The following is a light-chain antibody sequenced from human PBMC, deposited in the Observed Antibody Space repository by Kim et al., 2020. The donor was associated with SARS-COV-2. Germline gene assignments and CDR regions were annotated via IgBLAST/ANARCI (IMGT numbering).Light chain of an antibody. CDR3: GSRDNNGPGV. J-gene: IGLJ3*02. V-gene: IGLV3-19*01. CDR1: SLRKYP. Sequence: ALGLAARSTCLGDSLRKYPESWYQQKPGQAQILVMHDKNNVRPSGVPDRFSGSNSGNTAFLTITGAQVEEEAAYYCGSRDNNGPGVFGGGTQLTVL. CDR2: DKN.